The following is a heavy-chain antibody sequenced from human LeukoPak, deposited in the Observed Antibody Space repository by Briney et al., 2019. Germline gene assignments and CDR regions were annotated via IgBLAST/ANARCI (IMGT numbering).Heavy chain of an antibody. D-gene: IGHD1-26*01. CDR3: VRGRYYSFDQ. CDR2: IRSSSSAI. V-gene: IGHV3-48*02. J-gene: IGHJ4*02. CDR1: GFTFSSYS. Sequence: PGGSLRLSCAASGFTFSSYSMNWVRQAPGKGLEWLSYIRSSSSAIYYADSVKGRFTISTDNAKNSLYLQMNSLRDEDTAVYYCVRGRYYSFDQWGQGTVVTVSS.